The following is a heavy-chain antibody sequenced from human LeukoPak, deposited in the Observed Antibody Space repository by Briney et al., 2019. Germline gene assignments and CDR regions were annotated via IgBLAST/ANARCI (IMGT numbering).Heavy chain of an antibody. CDR3: ARGGLRYFDWSSPNYYYYYMDV. Sequence: SETLSLTCTVSGGSISSYYWSWIRQPAGKGLEWIGRIYPSGSTNYNPSLKSRVTMSVDTSKNQFSLKLSSVTAADTAVYYCARGGLRYFDWSSPNYYYYYMDVWGKGTTVTISS. CDR1: GGSISSYY. D-gene: IGHD3-9*01. J-gene: IGHJ6*03. CDR2: IYPSGST. V-gene: IGHV4-4*07.